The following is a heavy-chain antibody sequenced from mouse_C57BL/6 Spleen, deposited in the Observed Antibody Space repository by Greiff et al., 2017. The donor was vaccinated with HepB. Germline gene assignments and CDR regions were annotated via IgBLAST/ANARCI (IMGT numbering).Heavy chain of an antibody. CDR1: GYTFTSYW. Sequence: QVHVKQSGAELVKPGASVKLSCKASGYTFTSYWMHWVKQRPGQGLEWIGMIHPNSGSTNYNEKFKSKATLTVDKSSSTAYMQLSSLTSEDSAVYYCARRGELGPYSAYYFDYWGQGTTLTVSS. J-gene: IGHJ2*01. V-gene: IGHV1-64*01. CDR3: ARRGELGPYSAYYFDY. D-gene: IGHD4-1*01. CDR2: IHPNSGST.